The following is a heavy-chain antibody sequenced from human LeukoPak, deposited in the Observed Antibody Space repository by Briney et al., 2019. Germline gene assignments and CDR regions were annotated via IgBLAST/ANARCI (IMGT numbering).Heavy chain of an antibody. CDR1: GGSFSGYY. V-gene: IGHV4-34*01. CDR3: ARARHYYGSGDYFDY. Sequence: SETLSLTCAVYGGSFSGYYWSWIRQPPGKGLEWIGEINHSGSTNYNPSLKSRVTISVDTSKNQFSLKLSSVTAADTAVYYCARARHYYGSGDYFDYWGQGTLVTVSP. J-gene: IGHJ4*02. D-gene: IGHD3-10*01. CDR2: INHSGST.